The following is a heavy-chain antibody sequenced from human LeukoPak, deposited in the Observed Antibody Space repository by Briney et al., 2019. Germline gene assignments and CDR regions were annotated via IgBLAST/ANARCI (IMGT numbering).Heavy chain of an antibody. CDR2: ISGSSSYI. V-gene: IGHV3-21*01. D-gene: IGHD5-18*01. J-gene: IGHJ3*02. CDR3: AASGYKFGNAFDI. Sequence: GGSLRLSCAASGFTFSSYSMNWVRQAPGKGLEWVSSISGSSSYIYYADSVKGRFTISRDNPRNSLSLQMNSLRAEDTAVYYCAASGYKFGNAFDIWGQGTMVTVSS. CDR1: GFTFSSYS.